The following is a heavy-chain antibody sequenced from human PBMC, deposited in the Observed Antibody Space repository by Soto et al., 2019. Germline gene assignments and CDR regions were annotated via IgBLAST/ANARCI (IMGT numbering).Heavy chain of an antibody. CDR2: IKQDGSEK. Sequence: PGGSLRLACAASGFTFSSYWMSWFRQSPGKGLEWVANIKQDGSEKYYVDSVKGRFTISRDNAKNSLYLQMNSLRAEDTAVYYCARDLLPYDFWSGYYSPHYYYYGMDVWGRGTTVTVSS. CDR1: GFTFSSYW. D-gene: IGHD3-3*01. J-gene: IGHJ6*02. CDR3: ARDLLPYDFWSGYYSPHYYYYGMDV. V-gene: IGHV3-7*01.